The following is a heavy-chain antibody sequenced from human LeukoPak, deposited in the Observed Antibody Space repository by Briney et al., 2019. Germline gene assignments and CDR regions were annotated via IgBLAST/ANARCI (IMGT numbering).Heavy chain of an antibody. CDR2: INPNSGGT. D-gene: IGHD6-13*01. Sequence: ASVKVSCKASRYTFTGYYMHWVRQAPGQGLEWMGWINPNSGGTNYAQKFQGRVTMTRDTSISTAYMELSRLRSDDTAVYYCARARRSIAAPDPWGQGTLVTVSS. V-gene: IGHV1-2*02. CDR1: RYTFTGYY. CDR3: ARARRSIAAPDP. J-gene: IGHJ5*02.